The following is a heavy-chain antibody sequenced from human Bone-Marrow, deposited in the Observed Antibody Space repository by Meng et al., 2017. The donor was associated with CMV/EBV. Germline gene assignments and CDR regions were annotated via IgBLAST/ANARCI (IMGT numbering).Heavy chain of an antibody. D-gene: IGHD6-13*01. Sequence: GESLKISCAASGFTFSTNAMSWVRQASGKGLDWVSVIYSGGSSTYYADSVKGRFTISRDNSKNTLYLQMNSLRAEDTALYYCARDGAATYGMDVWGQGTTVTVSS. V-gene: IGHV3-23*03. CDR1: GFTFSTNA. J-gene: IGHJ6*02. CDR2: IYSGGSST. CDR3: ARDGAATYGMDV.